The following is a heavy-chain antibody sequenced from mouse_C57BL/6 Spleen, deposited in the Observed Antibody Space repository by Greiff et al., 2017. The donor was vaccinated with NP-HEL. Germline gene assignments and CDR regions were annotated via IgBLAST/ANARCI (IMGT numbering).Heavy chain of an antibody. CDR2: ISSGSSTI. D-gene: IGHD2-10*01. J-gene: IGHJ1*03. CDR3: ARPLLDV. Sequence: EVKVVESGGGLVKPGGSLKLSCAASGFTFSDYGMYWVRQAPEKGLVWVAYISSGSSTIYYADTVKGRFTISRDNAKNTLFLQMTSLRSEDTAMYYCARPLLDVWGTGTTVTVSS. V-gene: IGHV5-17*01. CDR1: GFTFSDYG.